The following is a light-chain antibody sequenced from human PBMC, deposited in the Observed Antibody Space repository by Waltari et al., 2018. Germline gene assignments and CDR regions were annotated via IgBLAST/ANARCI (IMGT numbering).Light chain of an antibody. CDR1: QSIRSY. J-gene: IGKJ4*01. Sequence: DIQMTQSPSSLSASVGDRVTITCRASQSIRSYLNWYQQKPVNAPKLLIYAASSLQSGVPSRFSGSGYATDFTLTISSLQPEDFATYYCQQRYSTPLTFGGGTKVEMK. CDR3: QQRYSTPLT. V-gene: IGKV1-39*01. CDR2: AAS.